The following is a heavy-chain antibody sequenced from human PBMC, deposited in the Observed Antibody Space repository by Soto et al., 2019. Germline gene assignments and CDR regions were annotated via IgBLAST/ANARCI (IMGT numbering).Heavy chain of an antibody. Sequence: QVQLVQSGAEVKKPGASVKVSCKASGYTFTSYGISWVRQAPGQGLEWMGWISAYNGNTNYAQKLQGRVTMTTDTSTRTAYMELRSLRSDDTAVYYCARDGSGSYAHANPRNYYYYGMDVWGQGTTVTVSS. CDR1: GYTFTSYG. V-gene: IGHV1-18*04. CDR2: ISAYNGNT. CDR3: ARDGSGSYAHANPRNYYYYGMDV. D-gene: IGHD3-10*01. J-gene: IGHJ6*02.